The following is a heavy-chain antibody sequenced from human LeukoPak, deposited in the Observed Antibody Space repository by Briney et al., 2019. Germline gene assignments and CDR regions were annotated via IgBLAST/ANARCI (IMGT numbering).Heavy chain of an antibody. CDR2: IYSGGST. V-gene: IGHV3-66*02. J-gene: IGHJ4*02. Sequence: GGSLRLXRAASGFTFSSYGMSWVRQAPGKGLEWVSVIYSGGSTYYADSVKGRFTISRDNSKNTLYLQMNSLRAEDTAVYYCARDLMNDYWGQGTLVTVSS. CDR3: ARDLMNDY. D-gene: IGHD3-16*01. CDR1: GFTFSSYG.